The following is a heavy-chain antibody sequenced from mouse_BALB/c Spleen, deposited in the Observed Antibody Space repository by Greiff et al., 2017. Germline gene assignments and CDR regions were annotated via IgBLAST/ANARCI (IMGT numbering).Heavy chain of an antibody. J-gene: IGHJ3*01. V-gene: IGHV1-20*02. D-gene: IGHD2-14*01. CDR3: AREAYYRYDAAWFAY. CDR2: INPYNGDT. Sequence: EVQRVESGPELVKPGASVKISCKASGYSFTGYFMNWVMQSHGKSLEWIGRINPYNGDTFYNQKFKGKATLTVDKSSSTAHMELRSLASEDSAVYYCAREAYYRYDAAWFAYWGQGTLVTVSA. CDR1: GYSFTGYF.